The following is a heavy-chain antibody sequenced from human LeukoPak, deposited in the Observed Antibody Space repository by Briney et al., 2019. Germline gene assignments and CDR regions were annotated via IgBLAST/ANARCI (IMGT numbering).Heavy chain of an antibody. CDR3: AKSSYYDSSGYYREYYFDY. D-gene: IGHD3-22*01. V-gene: IGHV3-48*02. CDR1: GFTFSAYP. J-gene: IGHJ4*02. Sequence: GGSLRLSCAASGFTFSAYPMNWVRQAPGKGLEWVSYISSSGKTIYYADSVKGRFAISRDNAKNSLYLQLNSLRDEDTAVYYCAKSSYYDSSGYYREYYFDYWGQGTLVTVSS. CDR2: ISSSGKTI.